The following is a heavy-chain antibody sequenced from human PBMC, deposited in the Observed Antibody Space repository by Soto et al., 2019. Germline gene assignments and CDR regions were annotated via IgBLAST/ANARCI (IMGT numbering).Heavy chain of an antibody. V-gene: IGHV3-23*01. CDR3: AKHPKYSGSYFDY. CDR2: ISGSGGST. J-gene: IGHJ4*02. D-gene: IGHD1-26*01. Sequence: GGSLRLSCAASGFTFSSYAMSWVRQAPGKGLEWVSAISGSGGSTYYADSVKGRFTISRDNSKNTLYLQMNSLRAEDTAVYSCAKHPKYSGSYFDYWGQGTLVTVSS. CDR1: GFTFSSYA.